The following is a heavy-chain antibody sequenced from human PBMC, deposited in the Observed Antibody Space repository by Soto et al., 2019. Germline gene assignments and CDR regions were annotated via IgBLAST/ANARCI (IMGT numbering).Heavy chain of an antibody. D-gene: IGHD4-17*01. Sequence: QVQVVHSGAEVKKSGASVKVSCKASGYTFTSHDVNWVRQATGQGLEWMGWMNPNSGNTGYAQKFQGRVTMTRNTSISTAYMELSSLRSEDTAVYYCARWDYGYYARFDYWGQGTLVTVSS. V-gene: IGHV1-8*01. CDR1: GYTFTSHD. CDR2: MNPNSGNT. CDR3: ARWDYGYYARFDY. J-gene: IGHJ4*02.